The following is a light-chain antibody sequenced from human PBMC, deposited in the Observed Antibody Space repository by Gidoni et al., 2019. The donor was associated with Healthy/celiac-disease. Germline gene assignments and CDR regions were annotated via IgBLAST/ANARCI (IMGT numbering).Light chain of an antibody. CDR1: QSVSSN. Sequence: EIVMTQSPATLSVSPGERATLPCRSSQSVSSNLAWYQQKPGQAPRLLIYGASTRATGIPARFSGSGSGTEFTLTISSLQSEDFAVYYCQQYNNWPPVTFGGGTKVEIK. CDR3: QQYNNWPPVT. J-gene: IGKJ4*01. V-gene: IGKV3-15*01. CDR2: GAS.